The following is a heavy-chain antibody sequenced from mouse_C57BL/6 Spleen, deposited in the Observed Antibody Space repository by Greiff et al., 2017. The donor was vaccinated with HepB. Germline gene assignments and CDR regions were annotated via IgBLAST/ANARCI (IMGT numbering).Heavy chain of an antibody. CDR2: INPSSGYT. J-gene: IGHJ4*01. D-gene: IGHD1-1*01. V-gene: IGHV1-7*01. CDR1: GYTFTSYW. CDR3: ARGDYGSSYAMDY. Sequence: QVQLQQSGAELAKPGASVKLSCKASGYTFTSYWMHWVKQRPGQGLEWIGYINPSSGYTKYNQKFKSKATLTVDTSSSTAYMQLSSLTSEDSAVYYCARGDYGSSYAMDYWGQGTSVTVSS.